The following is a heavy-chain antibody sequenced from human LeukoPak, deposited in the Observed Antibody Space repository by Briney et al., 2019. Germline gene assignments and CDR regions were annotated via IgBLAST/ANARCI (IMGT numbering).Heavy chain of an antibody. D-gene: IGHD2-15*01. CDR3: GSCSGGSCHSGWFDP. J-gene: IGHJ5*02. CDR1: GFSFSSHS. CDR2: ISSSSSYI. Sequence: PGGSLRLSCAASGFSFSSHSMHWVRQAPGKGLEWVSSISSSSSYIYYADSVKGRFTISRDNAKNSLYLQMNSLRAEDTAVYYCGSCSGGSCHSGWFDPWGQGTLVTVSS. V-gene: IGHV3-21*01.